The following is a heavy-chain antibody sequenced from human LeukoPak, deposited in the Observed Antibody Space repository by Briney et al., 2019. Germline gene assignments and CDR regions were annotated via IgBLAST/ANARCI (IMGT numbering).Heavy chain of an antibody. CDR3: ARGSMTLQGYSWFDP. V-gene: IGHV1-8*01. D-gene: IGHD2-8*01. Sequence: ASVKVSCKASGYAFTSYDINWVREATAQGLEWMGWMNPNSGNTGYAQKFQGRVTMTRNTSISTAYMELSSLRSEDTAVYYCARGSMTLQGYSWFDPWGQGTLVTVSS. CDR1: GYAFTSYD. J-gene: IGHJ5*02. CDR2: MNPNSGNT.